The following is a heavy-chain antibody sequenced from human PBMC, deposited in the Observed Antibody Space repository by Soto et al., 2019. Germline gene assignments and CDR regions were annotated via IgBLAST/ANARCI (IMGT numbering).Heavy chain of an antibody. CDR2: IIENGVDT. Sequence: LRLSCAASGLTFSNYAMSWFRLAPGKGLEWVSGIIENGVDTYYADSVKGRFTISRDNSKNTLYLQMNGLRVEDTAIYYCAKRSSSSTFDYWGQGTLVTVSS. J-gene: IGHJ4*02. CDR3: AKRSSSSTFDY. V-gene: IGHV3-23*01. CDR1: GLTFSNYA. D-gene: IGHD6-6*01.